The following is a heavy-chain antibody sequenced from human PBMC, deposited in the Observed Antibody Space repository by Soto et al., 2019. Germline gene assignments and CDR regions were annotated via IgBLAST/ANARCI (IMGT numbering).Heavy chain of an antibody. CDR3: ARAIDYDSSGYYHI. D-gene: IGHD3-22*01. J-gene: IGHJ4*02. Sequence: EASVKVSCKASGYTFTSYDINWVRQATGQGLEWMGWISPNSGGTNYAQKFQGRITMTRDTSISTAYMELSRLRSDDTAVYYCARAIDYDSSGYYHIWGQGTLVTVSS. V-gene: IGHV1-2*02. CDR1: GYTFTSYD. CDR2: ISPNSGGT.